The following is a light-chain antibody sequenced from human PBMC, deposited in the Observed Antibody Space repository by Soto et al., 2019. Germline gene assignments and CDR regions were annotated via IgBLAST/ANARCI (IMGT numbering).Light chain of an antibody. CDR1: QSVRSR. Sequence: EIVLTQSPDTLSLSPGERATLSCRASQSVRSRSLAWYQHNPGQAPRLLIYGASSRPTGIPDRFSGGGSGAEYTLTISSLQSEDFAVYYCQQYDKWPRTFGQGTKVDIK. CDR2: GAS. V-gene: IGKV3D-15*01. J-gene: IGKJ1*01. CDR3: QQYDKWPRT.